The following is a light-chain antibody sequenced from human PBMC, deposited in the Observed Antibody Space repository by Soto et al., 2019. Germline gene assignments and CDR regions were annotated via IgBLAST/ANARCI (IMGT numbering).Light chain of an antibody. CDR3: QQYGSSLYT. CDR1: QSVNSNF. J-gene: IGKJ2*01. Sequence: IVLTQSPGTLSLSPGERATLSCRASQSVNSNFLAWYSQKPGQAPRLLIYGASSRATGIPDRFSGSGSGTDFTLTISRLEPEDFAVYYCQQYGSSLYTFGPGTKLEIK. V-gene: IGKV3-20*01. CDR2: GAS.